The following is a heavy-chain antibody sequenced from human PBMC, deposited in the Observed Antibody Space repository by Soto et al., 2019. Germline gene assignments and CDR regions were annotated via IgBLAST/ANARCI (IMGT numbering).Heavy chain of an antibody. J-gene: IGHJ6*02. CDR2: ISYSGST. CDR1: GCPVSSSKSY. CDR3: SRRYSFGSGKYGVDV. V-gene: IGHV4-39*01. D-gene: IGHD3-10*01. Sequence: SEALCLTGTGSGCPVSSSKSYWGWSRHPPGKGLEWIGTISYSGSTYYNPSLNGRVIISVDTSKNQFSLKLSSLTAADTAVYYCSRRYSFGSGKYGVDVWGQGTMVTVSS.